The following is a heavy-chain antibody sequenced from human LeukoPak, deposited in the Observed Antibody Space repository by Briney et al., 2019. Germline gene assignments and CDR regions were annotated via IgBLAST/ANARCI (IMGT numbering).Heavy chain of an antibody. D-gene: IGHD3-10*01. J-gene: IGHJ1*01. CDR1: EYSFTNYW. CDR3: ATYAGSYSKYFQH. CDR2: IYPGDSDT. V-gene: IGHV5-51*01. Sequence: GESLKISCKGSEYSFTNYWIGWVRQMPGKGLEWMGIIYPGDSDTRYSPSFQGQVTISADKSISTAYLQWSSLKASDTTMYFCATYAGSYSKYFQHWGQGTLVTVSS.